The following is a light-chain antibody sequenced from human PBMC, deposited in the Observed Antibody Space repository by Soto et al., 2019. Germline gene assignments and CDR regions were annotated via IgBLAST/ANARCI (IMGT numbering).Light chain of an antibody. J-gene: IGKJ2*01. CDR1: QSVSNS. CDR3: QQGSDWPPTYT. V-gene: IGKV3-11*01. Sequence: EMVLTQSPATLSLSPGERVTLSCRASQSVSNSLVWYQQKAGQAPRLLLYGISYRATGVPARFSGSGSGTDFTLSISSLEPEDFVIYYCQQGSDWPPTYTFGQGTKLEIK. CDR2: GIS.